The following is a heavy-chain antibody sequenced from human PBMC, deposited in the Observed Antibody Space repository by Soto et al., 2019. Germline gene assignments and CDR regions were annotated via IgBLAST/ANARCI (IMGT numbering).Heavy chain of an antibody. J-gene: IGHJ4*02. Sequence: EVQLLESGGGLVQPGGSLRLSCAASGFTFSSYAMRWVRQAPGKGLEWVSAISGSGDSTYYADSVQGRFTISRDNSKNTRYLEMNSLRAEDTAVYYCARRGSGTFFDYWGQGTLVTVSS. CDR2: ISGSGDST. CDR1: GFTFSSYA. V-gene: IGHV3-23*01. D-gene: IGHD3-10*01. CDR3: ARRGSGTFFDY.